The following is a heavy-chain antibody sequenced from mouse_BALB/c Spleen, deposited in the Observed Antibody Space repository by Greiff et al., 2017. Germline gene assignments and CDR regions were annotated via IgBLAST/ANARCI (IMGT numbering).Heavy chain of an antibody. CDR3: ARPGDGESGYLDV. CDR2: INPDSSTI. CDR1: GFDFSRYW. D-gene: IGHD2-13*01. V-gene: IGHV4-1*02. Sequence: EVKVIESGGGLVQPGGSLKLSCAASGFDFSRYWMSWVRQAPGKGLEWIGEINPDSSTINYTPSLKDKFIISRDNAKNTLYLQRSKVRSEDTALYDCARPGDGESGYLDVWGAGTTVTVSS. J-gene: IGHJ1*01.